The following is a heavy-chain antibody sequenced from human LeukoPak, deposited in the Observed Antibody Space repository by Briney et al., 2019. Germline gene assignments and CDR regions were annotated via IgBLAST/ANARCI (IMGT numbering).Heavy chain of an antibody. Sequence: SVKVSCKASGGTFSSYAISWVRQAPGQGLEWMGGIIPIFGTANYAQKFQGRVTITTDESTSTAYMELSSLRSEDTAVYYCARDKNGYCSSTSCYIRAGGFDPWGQGTLVNGS. CDR3: ARDKNGYCSSTSCYIRAGGFDP. CDR2: IIPIFGTA. CDR1: GGTFSSYA. V-gene: IGHV1-69*05. D-gene: IGHD2-2*02. J-gene: IGHJ5*02.